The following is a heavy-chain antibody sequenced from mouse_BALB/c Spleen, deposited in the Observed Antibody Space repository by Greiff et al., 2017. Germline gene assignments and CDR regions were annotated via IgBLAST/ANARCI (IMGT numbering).Heavy chain of an antibody. J-gene: IGHJ1*01. CDR1: GYTFTDYY. Sequence: QVQLQQSGAELARPGASVKLSCKASGYTFTDYYINWVKQRTGQGLEWIGEIYPGSGNTYYNEKFKGKATLTADKSSSTAYMQLSSLTSEDSAVYFCARLYGYDEYFDVWGAGTTVTVSS. V-gene: IGHV1-77*01. CDR2: IYPGSGNT. D-gene: IGHD2-2*01. CDR3: ARLYGYDEYFDV.